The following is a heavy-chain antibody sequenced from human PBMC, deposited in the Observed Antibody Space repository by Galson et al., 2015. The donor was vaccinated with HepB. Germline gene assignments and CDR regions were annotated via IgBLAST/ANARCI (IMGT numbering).Heavy chain of an antibody. CDR3: VRDGYSRGWLGWFDP. Sequence: SLRLSCAASGFTFSSYAMHWVRQAPGKGLEWVAVISYDGSNKYYADSVKGRFTISRDNSKNTLYLQMNSLRTEDTAVYYCVRDGYSRGWLGWFDPWGQGTLVTVSS. V-gene: IGHV3-30-3*01. CDR2: ISYDGSNK. CDR1: GFTFSSYA. D-gene: IGHD6-19*01. J-gene: IGHJ5*02.